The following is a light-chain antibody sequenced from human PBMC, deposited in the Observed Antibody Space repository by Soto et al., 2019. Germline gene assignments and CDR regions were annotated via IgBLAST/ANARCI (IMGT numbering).Light chain of an antibody. CDR3: SSFTIITTYV. J-gene: IGLJ1*01. CDR1: SSDVGGYNY. Sequence: QSALTQPSSVSRSPGQSITISCTGTSSDVGGYNYVSWYQQHPGKAPKLMIYDVNNRPSGVSNRFSGSKSGNTASLTISGLQAEDEADYYCSSFTIITTYVFGTGTKSPS. V-gene: IGLV2-14*01. CDR2: DVN.